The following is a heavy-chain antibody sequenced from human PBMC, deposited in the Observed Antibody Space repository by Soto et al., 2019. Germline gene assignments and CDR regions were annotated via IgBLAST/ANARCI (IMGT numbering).Heavy chain of an antibody. V-gene: IGHV1-18*04. CDR1: GYTFTSYG. Sequence: GASVKVSCKASGYTFTSYGISWVRQAPGQGLEWMGWISTYNGDTNYAQKLQGRVTMTTDTSTSTAYMELRSLRSDDTALYYCARTSGSGYNYYFDYWGQGPLVTVSS. CDR3: ARTSGSGYNYYFDY. CDR2: ISTYNGDT. D-gene: IGHD3-22*01. J-gene: IGHJ4*02.